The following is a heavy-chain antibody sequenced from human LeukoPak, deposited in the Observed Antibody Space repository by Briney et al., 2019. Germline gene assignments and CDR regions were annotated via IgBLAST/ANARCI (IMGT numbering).Heavy chain of an antibody. CDR2: SYYSGGS. Sequence: SETLSLTCSVSGGSISSNIHYWGWVRQPPGKGLEWIGSSYYSGGSYYNPSLKSRVTISVDTSKNQFSLKLTSVTATDTAVYYCARFALWSARLDPWGQGTLVTVSS. CDR1: GGSISSNIHY. V-gene: IGHV4-39*01. CDR3: ARFALWSARLDP. D-gene: IGHD3-10*01. J-gene: IGHJ5*02.